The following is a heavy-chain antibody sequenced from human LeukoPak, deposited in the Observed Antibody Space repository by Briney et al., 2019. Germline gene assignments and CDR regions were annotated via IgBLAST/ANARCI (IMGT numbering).Heavy chain of an antibody. J-gene: IGHJ6*02. CDR3: ARNAYGAQTPSDV. CDR1: GGSISSYY. CDR2: IYYSGST. V-gene: IGHV4-59*08. D-gene: IGHD4-17*01. Sequence: PSETLSLTCTVSGGSISSYYWSWIRQPPGKGLEWIGYIYYSGSTNYNPSLKSRVTISVDTSKNQFSLKLSSVTAADTAVYYCARNAYGAQTPSDVWGQGTTVTVS.